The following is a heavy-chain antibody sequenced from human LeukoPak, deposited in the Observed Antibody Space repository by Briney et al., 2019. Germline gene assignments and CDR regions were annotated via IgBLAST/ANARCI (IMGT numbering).Heavy chain of an antibody. CDR2: ISDTGAGT. Sequence: GGSLRLSCAASGFTFSDYAMSWVRQAPGKGLEWVSTISDTGAGTYYADSVKGRFTISRDNSKNTLYLQMNSLRAEDTAMYYCATDQGIYWGQGTLVTVSS. CDR1: GFTFSDYA. J-gene: IGHJ4*02. CDR3: ATDQGIY. V-gene: IGHV3-23*01.